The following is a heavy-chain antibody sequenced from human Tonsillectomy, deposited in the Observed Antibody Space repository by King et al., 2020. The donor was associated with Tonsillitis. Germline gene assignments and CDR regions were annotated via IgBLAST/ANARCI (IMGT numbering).Heavy chain of an antibody. CDR2: IKGDGSVK. D-gene: IGHD3-22*01. CDR3: VRDRNYHDRRTYYDVLDV. CDR1: EFTFSEYW. J-gene: IGHJ3*01. V-gene: IGHV3-7*01. Sequence: VQLVESGGGLVQPGGSLRLSCVASEFTFSEYWMTWFRQAPGEGLEWVANIKGDGSVKYYVDSVEGRFTISRDNADSSLFLRMNSLRAEETAMYYCVRDRNYHDRRTYYDVLDVWGPGTMVTVSS.